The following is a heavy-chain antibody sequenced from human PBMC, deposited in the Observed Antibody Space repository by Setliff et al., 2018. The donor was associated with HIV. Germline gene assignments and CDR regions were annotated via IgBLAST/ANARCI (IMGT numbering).Heavy chain of an antibody. CDR3: ARERPGDHYESTGYQLADWFDP. V-gene: IGHV3-23*01. J-gene: IGHJ5*02. CDR1: GFTLTTYA. CDR2: ISGSGGST. Sequence: PGGSLRLSCAASGFTLTTYAMSWVRQAPGKGLEWVSAISGSGGSTYYADSVRGRFTISRDNSKNTLYLQMNSLRAEDTAVYYCARERPGDHYESTGYQLADWFDPWGQGTLVTVSS. D-gene: IGHD3-22*01.